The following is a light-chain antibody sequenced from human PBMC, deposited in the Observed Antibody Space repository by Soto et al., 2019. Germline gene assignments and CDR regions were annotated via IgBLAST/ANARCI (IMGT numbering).Light chain of an antibody. CDR3: QQYNNWPPLT. CDR1: QSVSSN. J-gene: IGKJ4*01. CDR2: GAS. V-gene: IGKV3-15*01. Sequence: EIVMTQSPATLSVSPGERATLSCRASQSVSSNLAWYQQKPGQAPRLLIYGASTRASDIPARFSGSGSWTEFTLTISSLQSEDFAVYYWQQYNNWPPLTFGGGTKVEIK.